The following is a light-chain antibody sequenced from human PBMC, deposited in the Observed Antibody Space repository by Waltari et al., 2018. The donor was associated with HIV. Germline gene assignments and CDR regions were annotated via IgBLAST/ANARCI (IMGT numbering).Light chain of an antibody. CDR3: SSYTSSSTLFV. Sequence: ISCTGASSDIGGYNFVSWYQQHPGKAPKLMIYDVSNRPSGVSNRFSGSKSGNTASLTISGLQAEDEADYYCSSYTSSSTLFVFGTGTKVTVL. CDR2: DVS. V-gene: IGLV2-14*04. CDR1: SSDIGGYNF. J-gene: IGLJ1*01.